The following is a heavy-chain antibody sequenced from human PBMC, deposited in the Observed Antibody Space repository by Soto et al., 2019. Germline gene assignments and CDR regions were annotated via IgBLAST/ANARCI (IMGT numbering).Heavy chain of an antibody. CDR3: ARDRIPTGMDV. Sequence: LRLSCAASGFTVSSNYVSWVRQAPGKGLEWVSVIYSGGSTYYADSVKGRFTISRDNSKNTLYLQMNSLRAEDTAVYYCARDRIPTGMDVWGQGTTVTVSS. CDR2: IYSGGST. V-gene: IGHV3-66*01. CDR1: GFTVSSNY. J-gene: IGHJ6*02.